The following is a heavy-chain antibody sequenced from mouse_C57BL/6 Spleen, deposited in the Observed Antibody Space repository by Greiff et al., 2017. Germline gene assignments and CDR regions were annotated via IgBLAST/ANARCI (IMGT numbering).Heavy chain of an antibody. CDR1: GFTFSSYA. D-gene: IGHD1-1*01. V-gene: IGHV5-4*01. Sequence: EVQLVESGGGLVKPGGSLKLSCAASGFTFSSYAMSWVRQTPEKRLEWVATISDGGSYTYYPDNVKGRFTISRDNATNNLYLQMSHLKSEDTAMYYCAGDSYASSRWSFEVTGAETTGTVSS. J-gene: IGHJ1*01. CDR3: AGDSYASSRWSFEV. CDR2: ISDGGSYT.